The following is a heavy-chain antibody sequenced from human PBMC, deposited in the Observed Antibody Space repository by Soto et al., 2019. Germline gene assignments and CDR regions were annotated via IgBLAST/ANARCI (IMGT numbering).Heavy chain of an antibody. CDR3: ARTSNLGYYMDV. J-gene: IGHJ6*03. D-gene: IGHD3-16*01. CDR2: MIPILGIA. V-gene: IGHV1-69*02. Sequence: QVQLVQSGAEVKKPGSSVKVSCKASGGTFSSYTISWVRQAPGQGLEWMGRMIPILGIANYAQKFQGRVTITADKSTSTAYMELSSLRSEDTAVYYCARTSNLGYYMDVWGKGTTVTVSS. CDR1: GGTFSSYT.